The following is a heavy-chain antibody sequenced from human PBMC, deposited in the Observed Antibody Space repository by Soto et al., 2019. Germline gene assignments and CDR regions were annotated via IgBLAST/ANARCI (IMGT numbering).Heavy chain of an antibody. J-gene: IGHJ4*02. Sequence: PGGSLRLSCAVSGIGVSLNYMNWVRQAPGKGLEWVSGLDTDGDTSYADSVKDRFSISRDNSRNTLFLLMNNLRADDSAMYYCTKASRAYEPTGLFFDSWGQGTLVTVSS. V-gene: IGHV3-53*01. CDR1: GIGVSLNY. CDR3: TKASRAYEPTGLFFDS. CDR2: LDTDGDT. D-gene: IGHD2-8*02.